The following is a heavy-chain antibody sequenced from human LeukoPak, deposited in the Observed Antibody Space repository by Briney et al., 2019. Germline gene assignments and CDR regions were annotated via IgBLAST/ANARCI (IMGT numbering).Heavy chain of an antibody. CDR3: AKEYSSSSGYYGMDV. CDR2: ISYDGSNK. Sequence: GGSLRLSCAASGFTFSSYGMHWVRQAPGKGLEGVAVISYDGSNKYYADSVKGRFTISRDNSKNTLYLQMNSLRAEDTAVYYCAKEYSSSSGYYGMDVWGQGTTVTVSS. D-gene: IGHD6-13*01. CDR1: GFTFSSYG. V-gene: IGHV3-30*18. J-gene: IGHJ6*02.